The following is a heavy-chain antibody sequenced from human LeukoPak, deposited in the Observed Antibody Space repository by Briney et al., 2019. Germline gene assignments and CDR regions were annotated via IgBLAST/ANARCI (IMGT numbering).Heavy chain of an antibody. V-gene: IGHV3-23*01. J-gene: IGHJ4*02. D-gene: IGHD1-26*01. Sequence: GGSLRPSCTASGFTFRSYTMNWVRQAPGKGLEWVSTISGGGTTTYYAESVKGRFTISRDNSKNTLYLQLNSLRADDTAVYYCAKGARWELPLDYWGQGTLVTVSS. CDR3: AKGARWELPLDY. CDR2: ISGGGTTT. CDR1: GFTFRSYT.